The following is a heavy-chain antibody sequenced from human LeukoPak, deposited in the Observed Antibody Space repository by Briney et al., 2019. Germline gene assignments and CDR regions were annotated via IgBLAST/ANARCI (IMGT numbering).Heavy chain of an antibody. CDR1: GYTFTSYG. V-gene: IGHV1-18*01. Sequence: ASVKVSCKASGYTFTSYGISWVRQAPGQGLEWMGWTSAYNGNTNYAQKLQGRVTMTTDTSTSTAYRELRSLRSDDTAVYYCARSTGYSSGWYGYWGQGTLVTVSS. D-gene: IGHD6-19*01. CDR3: ARSTGYSSGWYGY. J-gene: IGHJ4*02. CDR2: TSAYNGNT.